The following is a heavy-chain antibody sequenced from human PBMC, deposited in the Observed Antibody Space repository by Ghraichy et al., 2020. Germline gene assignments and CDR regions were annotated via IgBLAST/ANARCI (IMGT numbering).Heavy chain of an antibody. Sequence: SQTLSLTCAISGDSVSSNSYAWNWIRLYPSRGLEWLGRMFYRSKWYNDYAVSVKGRITINPDTFKNQFSLELNFVTPEDTAVYFCARDWGSAWPFDPWGQGILVTVSS. CDR1: GDSVSSNSYA. D-gene: IGHD6-19*01. J-gene: IGHJ5*02. CDR2: MFYRSKWYN. V-gene: IGHV6-1*01. CDR3: ARDWGSAWPFDP.